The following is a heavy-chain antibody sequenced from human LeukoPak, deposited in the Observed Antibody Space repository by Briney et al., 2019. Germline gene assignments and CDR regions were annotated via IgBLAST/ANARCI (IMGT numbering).Heavy chain of an antibody. J-gene: IGHJ6*02. V-gene: IGHV4-34*01. D-gene: IGHD3-10*01. CDR1: GGSFSGYY. Sequence: PSETLSLTCAVYGGSFSGYYWSWIRQPPGKGLEWIGEINHSGSTNYNPSLKSRVTISVDTSKNQFSLKLSSVTAADTAVYYCARGRTMVRGAPGGMDVWGQGTTVTVSS. CDR2: INHSGST. CDR3: ARGRTMVRGAPGGMDV.